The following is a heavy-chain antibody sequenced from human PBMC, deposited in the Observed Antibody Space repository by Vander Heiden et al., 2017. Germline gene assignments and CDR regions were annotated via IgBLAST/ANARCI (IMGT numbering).Heavy chain of an antibody. CDR2: ISDSGAST. CDR1: GFAFSSYA. CDR3: ARYTGTTPPDS. J-gene: IGHJ4*02. Sequence: EVQLLESGGGLIQPGGSLRLSCAASGFAFSSYAITWVRPAPGKGLERVSGISDSGASTHYADSVKGRFTISRDNSRNTLFLQMNSLRAEDTAVYFCARYTGTTPPDSWGQGTLVTVSS. V-gene: IGHV3-23*01. D-gene: IGHD4-4*01.